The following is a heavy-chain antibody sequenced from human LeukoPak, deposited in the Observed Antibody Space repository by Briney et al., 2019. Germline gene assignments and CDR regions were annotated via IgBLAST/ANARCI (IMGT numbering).Heavy chain of an antibody. CDR1: GYTFTGYY. V-gene: IGHV1-2*02. D-gene: IGHD2-2*01. Sequence: ASVKVSCKASGYTFTGYYMHWVRQAPGQGLEWMGWINPNSGGTNYAQKFQGRVTMTRDTSISTAYMELSRPRSDDTAVYYCARGGYCSSTSCYVIDYWGQGTLVTVSS. J-gene: IGHJ4*02. CDR2: INPNSGGT. CDR3: ARGGYCSSTSCYVIDY.